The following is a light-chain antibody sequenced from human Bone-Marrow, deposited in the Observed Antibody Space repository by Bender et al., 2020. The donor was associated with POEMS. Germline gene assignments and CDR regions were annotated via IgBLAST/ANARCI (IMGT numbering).Light chain of an antibody. V-gene: IGLV2-23*01. CDR2: EDI. CDR1: SSDVGIYHL. Sequence: QSALTQPASVSGSPGQSITISCTQTSSDVGIYHLVSWYQHHPGKAPNLMIYEDIKRPSGVSDRFSGSKSGNTASLTISGLQAEDEAEYYCCSYVDSASLVFGGGTKVTVL. J-gene: IGLJ2*01. CDR3: CSYVDSASLV.